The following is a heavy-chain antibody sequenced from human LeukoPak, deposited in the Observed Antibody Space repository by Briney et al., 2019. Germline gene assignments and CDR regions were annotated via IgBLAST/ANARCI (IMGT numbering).Heavy chain of an antibody. Sequence: ASVKVSCKVSGYTLTELSMHWVRQAPGKGLEWMGGFDPEDGETIYAQKFQGRVTMTEDTSTDTAYMEPSSLRSEDTAVYYCASLYTAMVRGAFDIWGQGTMVTVSS. CDR3: ASLYTAMVRGAFDI. CDR1: GYTLTELS. J-gene: IGHJ3*02. D-gene: IGHD5-18*01. CDR2: FDPEDGET. V-gene: IGHV1-24*01.